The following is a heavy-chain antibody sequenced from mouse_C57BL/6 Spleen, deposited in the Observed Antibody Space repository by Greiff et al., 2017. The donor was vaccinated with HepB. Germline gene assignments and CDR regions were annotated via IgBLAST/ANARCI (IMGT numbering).Heavy chain of an antibody. Sequence: QVQLQHPGAELVMPGASVKLSCKASGYTFTSYWMHWVKQRPGQGLEWIGEIDPSDSYTNYNQKFKGKSTLTVDKSSSTAYMQLSSLTSEDSAVYYCASYDYGFAYWGQGTLVTVSA. CDR2: IDPSDSYT. CDR1: GYTFTSYW. V-gene: IGHV1-69*01. J-gene: IGHJ3*01. CDR3: ASYDYGFAY. D-gene: IGHD2-4*01.